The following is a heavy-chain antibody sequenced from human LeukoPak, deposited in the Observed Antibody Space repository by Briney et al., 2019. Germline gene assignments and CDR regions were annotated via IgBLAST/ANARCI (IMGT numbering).Heavy chain of an antibody. CDR2: INWNGGKI. CDR1: GFTFDDYA. D-gene: IGHD6-6*01. V-gene: IGHV3-9*03. J-gene: IGHJ4*02. Sequence: GGSLRLSCAASGFTFDDYAMHWIRQAPGKGLEWVSGINWNGGKIGYADSVKGRFTISRDSAKSSLYLQMNTLRAEDMAFYYCAKALSSSFTGSSWEYWGQGTLVTVSS. CDR3: AKALSSSFTGSSWEY.